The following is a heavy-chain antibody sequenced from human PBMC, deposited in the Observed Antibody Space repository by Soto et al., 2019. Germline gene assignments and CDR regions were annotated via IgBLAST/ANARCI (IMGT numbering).Heavy chain of an antibody. V-gene: IGHV4-30-2*02. D-gene: IGHD6-19*01. J-gene: IGHJ4*02. CDR3: ARIAKGYSSTYTFDN. Sequence: SETLSLTCAVSGGSISSGTFSWTWIRQPPGKGLEFIGSIYYTGGTYYNPSLKSRVTISVDTSKNQLSLKLSSVTAADTAVYFCARIAKGYSSTYTFDNWGQGNLVTVSS. CDR1: GGSISSGTFS. CDR2: IYYTGGT.